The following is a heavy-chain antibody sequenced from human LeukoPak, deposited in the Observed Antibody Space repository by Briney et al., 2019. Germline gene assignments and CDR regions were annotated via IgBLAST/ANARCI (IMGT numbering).Heavy chain of an antibody. CDR3: AIYSDTYYFDH. V-gene: IGHV5-51*01. CDR2: IYPGDPDT. D-gene: IGHD1-26*01. CDR1: GYSFTSSW. J-gene: IGHJ4*02. Sequence: GESLKISCKGSGYSFTSSWIGWVRQMPGKGLEWIGIIYPGDPDTRYSPSFQGQVTISADKSISTAYLQWSSLKASDTAMYYCAIYSDTYYFDHWGQGTLVTVSS.